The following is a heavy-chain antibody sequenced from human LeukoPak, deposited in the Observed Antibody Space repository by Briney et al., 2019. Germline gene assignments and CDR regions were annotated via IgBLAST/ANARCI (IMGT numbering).Heavy chain of an antibody. CDR2: IIPIFGTA. J-gene: IGHJ4*02. V-gene: IGHV1-69*05. CDR3: ARGELLRYFDWSIPGYFDY. Sequence: SVKVSCKASGGTFSSYAISWVRQAPGQGLEWMGGIIPIFGTANYAQKFQGRVTITTDESTSTAYMELSSLRSEDTAVYYCARGELLRYFDWSIPGYFDYWGQGTPVTVSS. D-gene: IGHD3-9*01. CDR1: GGTFSSYA.